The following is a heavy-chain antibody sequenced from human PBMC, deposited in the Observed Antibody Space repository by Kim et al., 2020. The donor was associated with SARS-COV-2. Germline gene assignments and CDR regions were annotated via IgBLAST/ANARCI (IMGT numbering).Heavy chain of an antibody. D-gene: IGHD3-22*01. CDR3: ARNYYDSSGAGRGYDY. J-gene: IGHJ4*02. V-gene: IGHV4-31*02. Sequence: LKSRVTISVDTSKNQFSLKLSSVTAADTAVYYCARNYYDSSGAGRGYDYWGQGTLVTVSS.